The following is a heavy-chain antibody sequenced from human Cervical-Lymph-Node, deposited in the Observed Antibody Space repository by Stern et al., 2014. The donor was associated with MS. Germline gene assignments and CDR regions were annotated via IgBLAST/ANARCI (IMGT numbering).Heavy chain of an antibody. CDR1: GYTFTTPNYG. V-gene: IGHV1-18*01. J-gene: IGHJ4*02. D-gene: IGHD4-11*01. Sequence: QVQLVQSGPEVRQPGASVRVSCKASGYTFTTPNYGIAWVREAPGRGLEWMGWISSYNGNTGYAQKLQDRVTMTTDTSTSTAYMELRSLRSDDTAFYYCARERLRDFNDYHFDSWGQGTLVTVSS. CDR3: ARERLRDFNDYHFDS. CDR2: ISSYNGNT.